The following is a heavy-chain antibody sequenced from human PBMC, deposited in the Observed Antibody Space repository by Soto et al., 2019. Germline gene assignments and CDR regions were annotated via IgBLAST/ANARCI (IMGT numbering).Heavy chain of an antibody. CDR3: ARGGYGVNGNNAFAFDI. CDR1: GYRFYSYW. J-gene: IGHJ3*02. CDR2: IYPGDSDT. D-gene: IGHD3-16*01. Sequence: PGESLRICGTGSGYRFYSYWVSWVRQMPGKGLEWLGIIYPGDSDTRHSPSFQSQVTISADKSISTAYLQWSSLKASDTAIYYCARGGYGVNGNNAFAFDIWGQGTVVTV. V-gene: IGHV5-51*01.